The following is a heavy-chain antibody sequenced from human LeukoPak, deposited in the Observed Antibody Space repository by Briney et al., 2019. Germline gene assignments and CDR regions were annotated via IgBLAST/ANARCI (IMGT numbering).Heavy chain of an antibody. CDR2: IILNDGRT. V-gene: IGHV1-2*06. D-gene: IGHD1-26*01. J-gene: IGHJ4*02. CDR3: ATDGGKHNFDY. CDR1: GSRFSDYY. Sequence: ASVEVSCKASGSRFSDYYLHWVRQAPGQGLEWMGRIILNDGRTKYAQRFEGRVSMTRDTSISTAYMELIMQTSDDTAVYYCATDGGKHNFDYWGQGTLVTVSS.